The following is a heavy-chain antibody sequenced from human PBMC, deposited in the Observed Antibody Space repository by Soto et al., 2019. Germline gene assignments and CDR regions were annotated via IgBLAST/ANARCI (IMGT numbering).Heavy chain of an antibody. V-gene: IGHV3-11*06. J-gene: IGHJ6*02. Sequence: GGSLRLSCAASGFTFSDYYMSWIRQAPGKGLEWVSYISNGRSNKYYADSVKGRFTISRDNSKNTLYLQMNSLRAEDTAVYYCARDDYYDSSGYYAHNNYYYYGMDVWGQGTTVTVSS. CDR1: GFTFSDYY. CDR3: ARDDYYDSSGYYAHNNYYYYGMDV. D-gene: IGHD3-22*01. CDR2: ISNGRSNK.